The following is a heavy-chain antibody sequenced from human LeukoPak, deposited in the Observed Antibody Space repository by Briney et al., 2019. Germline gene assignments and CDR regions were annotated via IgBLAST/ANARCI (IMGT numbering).Heavy chain of an antibody. V-gene: IGHV4-59*08. Sequence: SETLSLTCTVSGGSISIYYWSWIRQPPGKGLEWIGYIYYSGSTNYNPSLKSRVTISVDTSKNQFSLKLSSVTAADTAVYYCARGGYCSGGSCYNYWGQGTLVTVSS. D-gene: IGHD2-15*01. CDR2: IYYSGST. CDR1: GGSISIYY. J-gene: IGHJ4*02. CDR3: ARGGYCSGGSCYNY.